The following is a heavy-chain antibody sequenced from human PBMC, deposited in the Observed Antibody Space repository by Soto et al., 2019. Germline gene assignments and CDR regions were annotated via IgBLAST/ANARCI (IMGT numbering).Heavy chain of an antibody. CDR1: GFTFSSYA. D-gene: IGHD2-2*01. CDR3: ARDRRYCSSTSCYGAYYYYGMDV. Sequence: GGSLRLSCAASGFTFSSYAMSWVRQAPGKGLEWVSAISGSGGSTYYADSVKGRFTISRDNSKNTLYLQMNSLRAEDTAVYYCARDRRYCSSTSCYGAYYYYGMDVWGQGTTVTVSS. V-gene: IGHV3-23*01. CDR2: ISGSGGST. J-gene: IGHJ6*02.